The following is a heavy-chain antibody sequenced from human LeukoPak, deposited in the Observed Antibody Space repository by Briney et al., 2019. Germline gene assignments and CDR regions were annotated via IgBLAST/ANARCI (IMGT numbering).Heavy chain of an antibody. CDR1: GGSISGGY. V-gene: IGHV4-4*09. D-gene: IGHD2-2*01. CDR2: VYTSGST. CDR3: ARELAYCSSTSCHPLTGFDY. Sequence: SETLSLTCTVSGGSISGGYWSWIRQPPGRGLEWIGYVYTSGSTNYNPSLKSRVTISVDTSKSQFALKLSSVTAADTAVYYCARELAYCSSTSCHPLTGFDYWGQGTLVTVSS. J-gene: IGHJ4*02.